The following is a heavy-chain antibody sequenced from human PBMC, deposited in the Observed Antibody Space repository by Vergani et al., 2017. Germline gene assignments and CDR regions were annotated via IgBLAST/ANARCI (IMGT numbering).Heavy chain of an antibody. CDR3: ARDSSGDIVVVTAILYYFDY. D-gene: IGHD2-21*02. J-gene: IGHJ4*02. CDR2: ISYDGSNK. CDR1: GFTFRSYA. Sequence: QVQLVESGGGVVQPGRSLRLSCAASGFTFRSYAMHWVRQAPGKGLEWVAVISYDGSNKYYADSVKGRFTISRDNSKNTLYLQMNSLRAEDTAVYYCARDSSGDIVVVTAILYYFDYWGQGTLVTVSS. V-gene: IGHV3-30-3*01.